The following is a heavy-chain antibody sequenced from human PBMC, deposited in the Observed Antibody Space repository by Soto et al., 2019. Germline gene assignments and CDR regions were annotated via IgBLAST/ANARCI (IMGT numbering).Heavy chain of an antibody. V-gene: IGHV1-24*01. D-gene: IGHD2-15*01. J-gene: IGHJ4*02. CDR1: AYSLTELS. CDR2: VDPENGET. Sequence: QVQLVQSGAEVKKPGASVKVSCKVSAYSLTELSMHWVRQAPGKGLEWMGGVDPENGETIYAQKFQGRVTMTEDTSTDTAYMELSSLRSEDTAVHFCAADMGYCSGGNCDRAGGYWGQGTQVTVSS. CDR3: AADMGYCSGGNCDRAGGY.